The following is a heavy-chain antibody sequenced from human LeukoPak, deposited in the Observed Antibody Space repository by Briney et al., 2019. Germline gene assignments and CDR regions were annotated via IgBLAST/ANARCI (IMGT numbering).Heavy chain of an antibody. J-gene: IGHJ4*02. Sequence: GGSLRLSCAASGFTLSSYRMSWVRQARGKGLEGVANIKQDGSEKYYVDTVKGRCNISIDNAKNSLYLQMNSLRAEDTAVYYCAREVAGTGGYYFDYWGQGTPVTVSS. CDR3: AREVAGTGGYYFDY. CDR2: IKQDGSEK. V-gene: IGHV3-7*03. CDR1: GFTLSSYR. D-gene: IGHD6-13*01.